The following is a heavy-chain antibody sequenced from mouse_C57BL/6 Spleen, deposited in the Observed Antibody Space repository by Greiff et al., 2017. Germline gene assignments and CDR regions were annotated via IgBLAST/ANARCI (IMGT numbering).Heavy chain of an antibody. CDR3: SLITTVVATEAMDY. CDR2: IYPRSGNT. D-gene: IGHD1-1*01. CDR1: GYTFTSYG. V-gene: IGHV1-81*01. Sequence: QVQLQQSGAELARPGASVKLSCKASGYTFTSYGISWVKQRTGQGLEWIGEIYPRSGNTYYNEKFKGKATLTADKSSSTAYMELRSLTSEDAAVYFCSLITTVVATEAMDYWGQGTSVTVSS. J-gene: IGHJ4*01.